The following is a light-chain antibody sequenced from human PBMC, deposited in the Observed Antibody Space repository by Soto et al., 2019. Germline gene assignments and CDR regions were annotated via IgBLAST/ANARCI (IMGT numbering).Light chain of an antibody. CDR2: GDS. Sequence: QSVLTQPPSVSGAPGQRVTISCTGSSSNIGAGYDVNWYQQLPETAPKLLIFGDSNRPSGVPDRFSGSKSGTSASLVITGLQADDEADYYCQSNDNGLSSSDVCATGTKVTVL. CDR3: QSNDNGLSSSDV. J-gene: IGLJ1*01. V-gene: IGLV1-40*01. CDR1: SSNIGAGYD.